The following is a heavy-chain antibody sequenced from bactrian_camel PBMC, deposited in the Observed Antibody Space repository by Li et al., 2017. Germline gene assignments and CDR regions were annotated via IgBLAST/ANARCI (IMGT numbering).Heavy chain of an antibody. D-gene: IGHD2*01. Sequence: VQLVESGGGSVQTGGSLRLSCTASEYTGSLGWFRQAAGKEREGVARIATGSGNTYYADSVKGRFAISQDNAKNTVYLQMNSLKPEDTAMYYCAARGPYCYTKLSVRDFTYWGQGTQVTVSS. V-gene: IGHV3S40*01. CDR2: IATGSGNT. J-gene: IGHJ4*01. CDR3: AARGPYCYTKLSVRDFTY. CDR1: EYTGSLG.